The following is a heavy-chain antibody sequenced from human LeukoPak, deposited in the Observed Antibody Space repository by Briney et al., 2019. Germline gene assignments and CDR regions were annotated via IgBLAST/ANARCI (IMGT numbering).Heavy chain of an antibody. CDR1: GFTFSDYY. D-gene: IGHD4-11*01. Sequence: PGGSLRLSCAASGFTFSDYYMSWIRQAPGKGLEWVSYISSSGSTIYYADSVKGRFTISRDNAKNSLYLQMNSLRAEDTAVYYRARSSVTRQGYYYYYGMDVWGQGTTVTVSS. CDR3: ARSSVTRQGYYYYYGMDV. CDR2: ISSSGSTI. V-gene: IGHV3-11*01. J-gene: IGHJ6*02.